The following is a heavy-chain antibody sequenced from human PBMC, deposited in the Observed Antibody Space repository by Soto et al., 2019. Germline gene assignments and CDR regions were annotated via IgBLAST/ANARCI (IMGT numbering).Heavy chain of an antibody. D-gene: IGHD3-3*01. Sequence: GGSLRLSCTDFGFTFRNYDMSWVRQAPGKGLEWDSGISGSGGNTYYADSVKGRFTVSRDNSNNMLFLQMNSLRAEDTAVYYCAKKYDFWSVSFNDYWGQGTLVTVSS. CDR1: GFTFRNYD. CDR2: ISGSGGNT. V-gene: IGHV3-23*01. CDR3: AKKYDFWSVSFNDY. J-gene: IGHJ4*02.